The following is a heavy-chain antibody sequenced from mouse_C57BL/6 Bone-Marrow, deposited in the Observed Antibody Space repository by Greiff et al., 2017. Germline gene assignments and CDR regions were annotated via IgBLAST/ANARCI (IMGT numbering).Heavy chain of an antibody. CDR2: IYPRSGNT. CDR3: ARRSYDYYAMDY. V-gene: IGHV1-81*01. CDR1: GYTFTSYG. D-gene: IGHD6-5*01. J-gene: IGHJ4*01. Sequence: VQLQQSGAELARPGASVKLSCKASGYTFTSYGISWVKQRTGKGLAWIGEIYPRSGNTYYNEKFKGKATLTADKSSSTAYMELRSLTSEDSAVYFCARRSYDYYAMDYWGQGTSVTVSS.